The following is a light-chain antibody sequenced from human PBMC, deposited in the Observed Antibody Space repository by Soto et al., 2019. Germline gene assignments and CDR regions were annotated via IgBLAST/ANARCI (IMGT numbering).Light chain of an antibody. Sequence: DIVMPQSPDSLAVSLGERATINCKSSQSVLYSSNNKNYLVWYQQKPGQPPKLLIYWASTRESGVPDRFSGSGSGTDFTLTISSLQAEDVAVYYCQQYYSTPLTFGGGTKVEIK. J-gene: IGKJ4*01. V-gene: IGKV4-1*01. CDR3: QQYYSTPLT. CDR1: QSVLYSSNNKNY. CDR2: WAS.